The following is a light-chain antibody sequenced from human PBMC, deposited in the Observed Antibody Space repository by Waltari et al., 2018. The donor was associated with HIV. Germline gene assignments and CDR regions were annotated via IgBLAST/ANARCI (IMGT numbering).Light chain of an antibody. J-gene: IGKJ4*01. CDR1: QSVGVF. V-gene: IGKV3-11*01. CDR3: QHRHNWPPLT. Sequence: EIVLTQSPATLSLSPGDRATLSCRASQSVGVFLAWYQHQLGHPLRLLIHEASNRATGVPSRFSGSGSGTDFTLPISSLEPEEFAVYYWQHRHNWPPLTFGGGTEVEIK. CDR2: EAS.